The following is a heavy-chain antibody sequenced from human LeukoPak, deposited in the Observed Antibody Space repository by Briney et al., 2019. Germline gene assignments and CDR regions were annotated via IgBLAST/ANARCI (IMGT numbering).Heavy chain of an antibody. Sequence: TSETQSLTCSVSGGSIVSSTFYWGWVRQPPGKGLEWIGIIHHSGSTYYNSSLKSRVTISVDTSKNTLSLKLNSVTAADTAVYYCARVGYCSSTSGYTQPSGWYFDLWGSGNLVTGYS. CDR1: GGSIVSSTFY. D-gene: IGHD2-2*01. J-gene: IGHJ2*01. V-gene: IGHV4-39*07. CDR3: ARVGYCSSTSGYTQPSGWYFDL. CDR2: IHHSGST.